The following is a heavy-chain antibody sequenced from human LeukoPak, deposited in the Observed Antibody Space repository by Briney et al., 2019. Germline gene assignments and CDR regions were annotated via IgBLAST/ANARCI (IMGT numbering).Heavy chain of an antibody. Sequence: PSETLSLTCTDSGGSISSGSYYWSWIRQPAGKGLEWIGRIYTSGSTNYNPSLKSRVTISVDTSKNQFSLKLSSVTAADTAVYYWARQGGPFDYWGQGTLVTVSS. J-gene: IGHJ4*02. CDR2: IYTSGST. CDR3: ARQGGPFDY. CDR1: GGSISSGSYY. V-gene: IGHV4-61*02. D-gene: IGHD3-16*01.